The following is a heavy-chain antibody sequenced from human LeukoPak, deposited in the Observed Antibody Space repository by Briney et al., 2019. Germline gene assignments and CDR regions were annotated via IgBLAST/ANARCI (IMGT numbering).Heavy chain of an antibody. Sequence: AGGSLRLSCAASEFTFSSYGMSWVPQAPGKGLEWVSTISVIGGRNDYADSVTGGYTISKDDSKSTLYLHMNRLRAKDTAVYDCATPTYEGVAYGGDNCIEYFQHWGQGTLVTVSS. D-gene: IGHD2-21*02. V-gene: IGHV3-23*01. CDR2: ISVIGGRN. CDR3: ATPTYEGVAYGGDNCIEYFQH. J-gene: IGHJ1*01. CDR1: EFTFSSYG.